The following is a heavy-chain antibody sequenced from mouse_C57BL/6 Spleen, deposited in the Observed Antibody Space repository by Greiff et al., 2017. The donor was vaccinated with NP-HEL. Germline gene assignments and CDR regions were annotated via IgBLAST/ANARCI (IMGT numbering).Heavy chain of an antibody. Sequence: QVQLQQPGAELVRPGSSVKLSCKASGYTFTSYWMDRVKQRPGQGLEWIGNIYPSDSETHYNQKFKDKATLTVDKSSSTAYMQLSSLTSEDSAVYYCARGRDYGNYETMDYWGQGTSVTVSS. J-gene: IGHJ4*01. D-gene: IGHD2-1*01. V-gene: IGHV1-61*01. CDR1: GYTFTSYW. CDR2: IYPSDSET. CDR3: ARGRDYGNYETMDY.